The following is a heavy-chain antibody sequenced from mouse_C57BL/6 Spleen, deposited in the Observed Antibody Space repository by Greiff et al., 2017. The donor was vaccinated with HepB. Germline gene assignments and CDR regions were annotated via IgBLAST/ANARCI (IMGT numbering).Heavy chain of an antibody. CDR1: GYTFTSYW. D-gene: IGHD1-1*01. Sequence: QVQLQQPGTELVKPGASVKLSCKASGYTFTSYWMHWVKQRPGQGLEWIGNINPRNGGTNYNENFKSKATLTVDKSSSTAYMQLSSLTSEDSAVYYCARGGFITTVVLDYWGQGTTLTVSS. J-gene: IGHJ2*01. CDR3: ARGGFITTVVLDY. CDR2: INPRNGGT. V-gene: IGHV1-53*01.